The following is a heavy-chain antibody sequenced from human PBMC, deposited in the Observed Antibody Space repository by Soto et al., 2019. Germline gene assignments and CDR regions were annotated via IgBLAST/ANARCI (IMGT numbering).Heavy chain of an antibody. D-gene: IGHD3-3*01. V-gene: IGHV6-1*01. Sequence: QSQTLSLTCAISGDSVSSNSAAWNWIRQSPSRGLEWLGRTYYRSKWYNDYAVSVKSRITINPDTSKNQFSLQLNSVTPEDTAVYYCARGFPFFWSGYTKLDYWGQGTLVTVSS. CDR1: GDSVSSNSAA. CDR3: ARGFPFFWSGYTKLDY. CDR2: TYYRSKWYN. J-gene: IGHJ4*02.